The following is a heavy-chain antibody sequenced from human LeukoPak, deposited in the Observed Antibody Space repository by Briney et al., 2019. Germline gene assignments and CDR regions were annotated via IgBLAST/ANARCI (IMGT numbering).Heavy chain of an antibody. J-gene: IGHJ5*02. V-gene: IGHV1-69*06. CDR2: IIPIFGTA. CDR3: ARGTEIAVAGMTS. D-gene: IGHD6-19*01. Sequence: ASVKVSCKASGGTFSSYVISWVRQAPGQGLEWMGGIIPIFGTANYAQKFQGRVTITADKSTSTAYMELSSLRSEDTAVYYCARGTEIAVAGMTSWGQGTLVTVSS. CDR1: GGTFSSYV.